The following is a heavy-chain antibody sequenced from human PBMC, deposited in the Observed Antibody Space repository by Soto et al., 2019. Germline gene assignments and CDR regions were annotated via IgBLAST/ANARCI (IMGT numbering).Heavy chain of an antibody. CDR3: AKGMDV. CDR2: ISYDGSNK. Sequence: QVQLVESGGGVVQPGRSLRLSCAASGFTFSSYGMHWVRQAPGKGLEWVAVISYDGSNKYYADSVKGRFTISRDNSKNTLYLQMNSLRAEDTAVYYCAKGMDVWGQGTTVTASS. V-gene: IGHV3-30*18. J-gene: IGHJ6*02. CDR1: GFTFSSYG.